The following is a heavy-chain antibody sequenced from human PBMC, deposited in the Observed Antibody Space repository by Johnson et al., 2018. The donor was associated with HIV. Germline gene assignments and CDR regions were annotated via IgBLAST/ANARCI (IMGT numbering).Heavy chain of an antibody. Sequence: QVLLVESGGGVVQPGGSLRLSCAASGFTFNSYGMDWVRQAPGKGLAWVAFIRYDGSNKYYADSVKVRFTISRDNSKNTLYMQMNSLRDEDTALYYCAKDRSGGALGAFDIWGHGTMVTVSS. CDR1: GFTFNSYG. CDR3: AKDRSGGALGAFDI. CDR2: IRYDGSNK. V-gene: IGHV3-30*02. J-gene: IGHJ3*02. D-gene: IGHD2-15*01.